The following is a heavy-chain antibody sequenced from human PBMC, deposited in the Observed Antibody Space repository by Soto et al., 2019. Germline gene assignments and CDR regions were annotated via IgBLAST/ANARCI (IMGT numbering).Heavy chain of an antibody. V-gene: IGHV1-69*02. J-gene: IGHJ5*02. CDR3: ASDRIVVPAAIVGFDP. CDR2: IIPILGIA. CDR1: GGTFSSYT. D-gene: IGHD2-2*01. Sequence: GASVKVSCKASGGTFSSYTISWVRQAHGQGLEWIGRIIPILGIANYAQKFQGRVTITADKSTSTAYMELSSLRSEDTAVYYCASDRIVVPAAIVGFDPWGQGTLVTVSS.